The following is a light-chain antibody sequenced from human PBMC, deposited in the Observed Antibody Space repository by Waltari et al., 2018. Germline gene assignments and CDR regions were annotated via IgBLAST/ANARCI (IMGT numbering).Light chain of an antibody. CDR3: QKYGRLPAT. CDR1: QSVGRT. J-gene: IGKJ1*01. Sequence: EVVLTQSPGTLSLSPGERATLPYRASQSVGRTLAWYQQKPGQAPRLLIYDTSVRATGIPDRFSGTGFGTDFSLTISRLEPEDFAVYYCQKYGRLPATFGQGTTVEIK. CDR2: DTS. V-gene: IGKV3-20*01.